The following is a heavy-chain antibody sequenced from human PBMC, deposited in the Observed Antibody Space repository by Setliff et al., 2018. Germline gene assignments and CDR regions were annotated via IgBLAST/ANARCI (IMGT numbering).Heavy chain of an antibody. V-gene: IGHV1-18*01. Sequence: ASVKVSCKASGYTFSNYGISWVRQAPGQGLEWMGWISGYNGYTVYAQKLQGRVTLTTDTSTGTAYMEVRSLRSDDTAQYYCVRDRAAIVVGPPTAAFDIWGQGTIVTVSS. CDR1: GYTFSNYG. J-gene: IGHJ3*02. CDR2: ISGYNGYT. CDR3: VRDRAAIVVGPPTAAFDI. D-gene: IGHD2-2*01.